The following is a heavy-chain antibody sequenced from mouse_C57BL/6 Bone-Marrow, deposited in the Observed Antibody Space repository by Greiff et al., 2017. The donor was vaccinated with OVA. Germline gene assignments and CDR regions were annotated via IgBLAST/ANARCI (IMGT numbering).Heavy chain of an antibody. Sequence: QVQLQQPGAELVMPGASVKLSCKASGYTFTSHWMHWVKQRPGQGLEWIGEIDPSDSYTNYNQKFKGKSTLTVDKSSSTAYMQLSSLTSEDSAVYYCSTYGNYGWYFDVWGTGTTVTVSS. V-gene: IGHV1-69*01. CDR3: STYGNYGWYFDV. CDR1: GYTFTSHW. D-gene: IGHD2-1*01. J-gene: IGHJ1*03. CDR2: IDPSDSYT.